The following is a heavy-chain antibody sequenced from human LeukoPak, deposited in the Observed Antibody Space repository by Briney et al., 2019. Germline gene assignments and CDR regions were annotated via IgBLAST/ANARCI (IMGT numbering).Heavy chain of an antibody. CDR1: GFTVSSNY. D-gene: IGHD6-19*01. V-gene: IGHV3-53*01. Sequence: PGGSLRLSCAASGFTVSSNYMSWVRQAPGKGLEWVSVIYSGGSTYYADSVKGRFTISRDNSKNTLYLQMNSLRAEDTAVYYCAKSGGQWLVPPSVDYWGQGTLVTVSS. CDR3: AKSGGQWLVPPSVDY. J-gene: IGHJ4*02. CDR2: IYSGGST.